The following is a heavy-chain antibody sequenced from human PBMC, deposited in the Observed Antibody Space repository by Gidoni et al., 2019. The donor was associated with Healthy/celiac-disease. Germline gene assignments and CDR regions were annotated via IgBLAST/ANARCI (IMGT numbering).Heavy chain of an antibody. J-gene: IGHJ6*02. Sequence: EVQLVESGGVVVQPGGSLRLSCAASGFTFDDYAMHWVRQAPGKGLEWVSLISWDGGSTYYADSVKGRFTISRDNSKNSLYLQMNSLRAEDTALYYCAKASPTLYSSGWYPRYYYDYGMDVWGQGTTVTVSS. D-gene: IGHD6-19*01. V-gene: IGHV3-43D*03. CDR1: GFTFDDYA. CDR2: ISWDGGST. CDR3: AKASPTLYSSGWYPRYYYDYGMDV.